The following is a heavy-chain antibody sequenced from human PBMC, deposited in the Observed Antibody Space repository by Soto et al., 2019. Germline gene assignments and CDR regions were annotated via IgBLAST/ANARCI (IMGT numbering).Heavy chain of an antibody. CDR1: GYTFTSFG. J-gene: IGHJ4*02. V-gene: IGHV1-18*01. CDR2: ITTDKGKT. Sequence: QVQLVQSGPEVKKPGASVKVSCKTSGYTFTSFGISWVRQAPGQGLEWMGWITTDKGKTNYAQKIQGRVTMTRDTSTSTAYMELRSLRSDDTAVYYCAPRSPAFDYWGQGTLVTVSS. CDR3: APRSPAFDY.